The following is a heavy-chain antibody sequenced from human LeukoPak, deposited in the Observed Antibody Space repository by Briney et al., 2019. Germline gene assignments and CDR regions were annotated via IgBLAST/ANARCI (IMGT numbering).Heavy chain of an antibody. CDR2: IFYSGST. J-gene: IGHJ6*02. CDR3: ARTGYYGSGSSYYYGMDV. V-gene: IGHV4-59*08. CDR1: GGSISSYY. Sequence: PSETLSLTCTVSGGSISSYYWSCIRQPSGKGLEWIGYIFYSGSTNYNPSLESRVTISVDTSKNQFSLKLNSVTAADTAVYYCARTGYYGSGSSYYYGMDVWGQGTTVTVSS. D-gene: IGHD3-10*01.